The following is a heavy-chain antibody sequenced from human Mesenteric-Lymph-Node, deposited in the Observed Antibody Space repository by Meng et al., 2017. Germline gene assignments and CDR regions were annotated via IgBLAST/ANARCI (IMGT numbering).Heavy chain of an antibody. CDR3: ARTGADFDA. CDR1: GYSFTSYW. J-gene: IGHJ4*02. V-gene: IGHV5-51*01. Sequence: GGSLRLSCKGSGYSFTSYWIGWVRQMPGKGLEWMGIIYPGDSDTRYSPSFQGQVTISADNSITTAYLQWSSLKVSDTAIYYCARTGADFDAWGQGTLVTVSS. D-gene: IGHD3/OR15-3a*01. CDR2: IYPGDSDT.